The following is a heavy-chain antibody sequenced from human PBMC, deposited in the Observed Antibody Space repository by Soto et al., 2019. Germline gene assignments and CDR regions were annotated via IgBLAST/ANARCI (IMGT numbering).Heavy chain of an antibody. D-gene: IGHD6-19*01. CDR2: ISGSSDYI. CDR1: KFTFSSYS. V-gene: IGHV3-21*01. J-gene: IGHJ4*02. CDR3: ARDSSTTAVAVTRSDY. Sequence: DVQLVESGGGLVKPGGSLRLSCAASKFTFSSYSMNWVRQAPGKGLEWVSSISGSSDYIFYAESVKGRFTISRDNANNSLYLQMNSLRAEDTAVYYCARDSSTTAVAVTRSDYWGQGPLVTVSS.